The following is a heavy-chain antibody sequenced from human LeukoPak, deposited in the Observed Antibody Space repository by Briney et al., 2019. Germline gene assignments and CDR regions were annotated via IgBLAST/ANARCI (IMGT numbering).Heavy chain of an antibody. CDR1: GGSGSSDS. V-gene: IGHV4-59*02. J-gene: IGHJ6*03. Sequence: PSETLSLTSTVSGGSGSSDSWSWIRQPPGQGLEWIGYISYSGSTSYNPSLKSRVTISVDPSKSQLSLKLRSVTAADTAVYYCARRTRSFSYTYADAYYYYYMDVWGKGTTVIVS. CDR2: ISYSGST. D-gene: IGHD5-18*01. CDR3: ARRTRSFSYTYADAYYYYYMDV.